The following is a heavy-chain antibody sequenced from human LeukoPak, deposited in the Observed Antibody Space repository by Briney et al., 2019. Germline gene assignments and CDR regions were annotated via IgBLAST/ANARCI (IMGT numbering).Heavy chain of an antibody. CDR3: ARPMGSGWASFDS. CDR1: GYTFTGYY. D-gene: IGHD6-19*01. CDR2: INPNSGGT. V-gene: IGHV1-2*02. J-gene: IGHJ4*02. Sequence: GASVKVSCKASGYTFTGYYMHWVRQAPGQGLEWMGWINPNSGGTNYAQKFQGRVTMTRDTSISTAYMELSSLRSEDTAVYYCARPMGSGWASFDSWGQGTLVTVFS.